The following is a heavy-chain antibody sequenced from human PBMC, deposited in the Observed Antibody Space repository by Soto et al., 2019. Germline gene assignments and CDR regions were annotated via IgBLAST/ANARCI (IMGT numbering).Heavy chain of an antibody. Sequence: SETLSLTCTVSGGDVTSSRYYWAWIRQTPGKGLEWIATIYYGGSTYYSASLKSRVTISIDTSKNQFSLKMTSVTAADTAVYFCARGRYSSSWYELGYYYYYGMDVWGQGTTVTVSS. J-gene: IGHJ6*02. D-gene: IGHD6-13*01. CDR3: ARGRYSSSWYELGYYYYYGMDV. CDR2: IYYGGST. V-gene: IGHV4-39*01. CDR1: GGDVTSSRYY.